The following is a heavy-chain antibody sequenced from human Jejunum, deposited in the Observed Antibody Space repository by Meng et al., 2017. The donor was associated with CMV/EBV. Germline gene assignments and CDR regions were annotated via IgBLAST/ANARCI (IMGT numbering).Heavy chain of an antibody. V-gene: IGHV1-18*01. CDR1: GYAFTNYG. J-gene: IGHJ4*02. CDR2: ISAYNGNT. D-gene: IGHD3-10*01. Sequence: HVRLVQSGCELNKPGVSVKVSCKASGYAFTNYGISWVRQAPGQGLEWMGWISAYNGNTNYAQKLQGRVTMTTDTSTSTAYMEVRSLRSDDTAVYYCARDYYYGRSYYFDYWGQGTLVTVSS. CDR3: ARDYYYGRSYYFDY.